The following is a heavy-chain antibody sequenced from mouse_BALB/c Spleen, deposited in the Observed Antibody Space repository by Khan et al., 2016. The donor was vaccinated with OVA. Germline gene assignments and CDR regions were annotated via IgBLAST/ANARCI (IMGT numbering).Heavy chain of an antibody. CDR1: GFSLTNYG. D-gene: IGHD2-10*01. CDR3: ARQPYYHYNVMDY. J-gene: IGHJ4*01. Sequence: QVQLQQSGPGLVAPSQSLSITCTISGFSLTNYGIHWVRQPPGKGLEWLALMWSDGSTTYNSALKSRLTISKDNSKSQVFLKMNSLQTDDTAMYFCARQPYYHYNVMDYWGQGTSVTVSS. V-gene: IGHV2-6-1*01. CDR2: MWSDGST.